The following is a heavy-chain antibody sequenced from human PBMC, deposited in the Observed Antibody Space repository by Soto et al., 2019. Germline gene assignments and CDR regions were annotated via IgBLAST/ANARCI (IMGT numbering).Heavy chain of an antibody. D-gene: IGHD2-15*01. CDR1: GGTFSSYA. CDR2: TIPIFGTA. J-gene: IGHJ4*02. V-gene: IGHV1-69*12. CDR3: ASESRYCSGGSCYFLPGIDY. Sequence: QVQLVQSGAEVKKPGSSVKVSCKASGGTFSSYAISWVRQAPGQGLEWMGGTIPIFGTANYAQKFQARVTITEDESTSTAYMELSSLRSDDTAVYYCASESRYCSGGSCYFLPGIDYWGQGTLVTVSS.